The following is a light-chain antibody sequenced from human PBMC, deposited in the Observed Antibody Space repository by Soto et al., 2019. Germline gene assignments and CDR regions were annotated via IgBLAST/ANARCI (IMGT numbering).Light chain of an antibody. CDR3: SSYAGSKNFVV. J-gene: IGLJ2*01. CDR1: SSDVGGYNY. Sequence: QSALTQPPSASGSPGQSVTISCTGTSSDVGGYNYVSWYQQHPGKAPKLMSYEINKRPSGVPDRFSGSKSGNTASLTVSGLQTEDEADYYCSSYAGSKNFVVFGGGTKLTVL. V-gene: IGLV2-8*01. CDR2: EIN.